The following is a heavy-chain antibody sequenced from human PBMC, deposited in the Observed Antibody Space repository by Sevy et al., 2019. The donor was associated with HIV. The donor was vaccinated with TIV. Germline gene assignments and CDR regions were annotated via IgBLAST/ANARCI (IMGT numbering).Heavy chain of an antibody. CDR2: IKQDGSEK. CDR3: AGDMGYCSGGSCYTWDYYGMDV. J-gene: IGHJ6*02. Sequence: GGSLRLSCAASGFIFSRYWMTWVRQAPGKGLEWVANIKQDGSEKYYVDSVKGRFTISRDNTKNSLYLQMNSLRAEDTAVYYCAGDMGYCSGGSCYTWDYYGMDVWGQGTTVTVS. D-gene: IGHD2-15*01. V-gene: IGHV3-7*03. CDR1: GFIFSRYW.